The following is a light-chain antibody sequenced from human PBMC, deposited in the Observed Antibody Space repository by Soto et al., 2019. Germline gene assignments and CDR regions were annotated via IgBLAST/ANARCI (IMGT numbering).Light chain of an antibody. CDR3: VLYMGRGIWV. J-gene: IGLJ3*02. Sequence: QTVVTQEPSFSVSPGGTVTLTCGLSSGSVSTSYYPSWYQQTPGQAPRTLIYSTNTRSSGVPDRFSGSILGNKAALTITGAQAYDEYDYYCVLYMGRGIWVFGGGTKLTVL. CDR1: SGSVSTSYY. CDR2: STN. V-gene: IGLV8-61*01.